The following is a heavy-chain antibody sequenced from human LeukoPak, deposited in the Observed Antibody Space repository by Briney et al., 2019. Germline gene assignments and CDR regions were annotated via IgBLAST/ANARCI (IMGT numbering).Heavy chain of an antibody. CDR2: ISSSGSTI. J-gene: IGHJ4*02. Sequence: PGGSLRLSCAASGFTSGSYEMNWVRQAPGKGLEWVSYISSSGSTIYYADSVKGRFTISRDNAKNSLYLQMNSLRAEDTAVYYCARDGRDGYNYGPYYFDYWGQGTLVTVSS. CDR3: ARDGRDGYNYGPYYFDY. CDR1: GFTSGSYE. D-gene: IGHD5-24*01. V-gene: IGHV3-48*03.